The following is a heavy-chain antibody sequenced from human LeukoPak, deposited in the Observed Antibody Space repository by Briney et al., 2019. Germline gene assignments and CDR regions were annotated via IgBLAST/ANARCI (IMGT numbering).Heavy chain of an antibody. CDR3: ARDGSGSYWDSDAFDI. V-gene: IGHV4-59*01. J-gene: IGHJ3*02. CDR2: IYYSGST. D-gene: IGHD1-26*01. Sequence: PSGTLSLTCTVSGGSISSYYWSWIRQPPGKGLEWIGYIYYSGSTNYNPSLKSRVTISVDTSKNQFSLKLSSVTAADTAVYYCARDGSGSYWDSDAFDIWGQGTMVTVSS. CDR1: GGSISSYY.